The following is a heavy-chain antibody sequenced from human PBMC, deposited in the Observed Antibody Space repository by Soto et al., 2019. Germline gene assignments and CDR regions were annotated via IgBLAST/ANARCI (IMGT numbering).Heavy chain of an antibody. J-gene: IGHJ4*02. D-gene: IGHD6-19*01. CDR3: ARAKQWLWGFDF. CDR1: GGSVSSPNW. V-gene: IGHV4-4*02. CDR2: VYHSGST. Sequence: QVQLQESGPGLVKPSGTLSLTCAVSGGSVSSPNWWTWVRQSPGKGLEWIGDVYHSGSTNYNPSLKSRVSMSVDKSKNQFSLKLSSVTAADTAIYYCARAKQWLWGFDFWGQGTLVTVSS.